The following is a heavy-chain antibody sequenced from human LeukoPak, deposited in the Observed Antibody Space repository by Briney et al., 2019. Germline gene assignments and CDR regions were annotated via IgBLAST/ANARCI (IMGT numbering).Heavy chain of an antibody. Sequence: GASVKVSCKASGYTFTGYYLHWVRQAPGQGLEWMGWISAYNGNTNYAQKLQGRVTMTTDTSTSTAYMELRSLRSDDTAVYYCARGWYYGSGELNWFDPWGQGTLVTVSS. J-gene: IGHJ5*02. CDR2: ISAYNGNT. CDR1: GYTFTGYY. CDR3: ARGWYYGSGELNWFDP. D-gene: IGHD3-10*01. V-gene: IGHV1-18*04.